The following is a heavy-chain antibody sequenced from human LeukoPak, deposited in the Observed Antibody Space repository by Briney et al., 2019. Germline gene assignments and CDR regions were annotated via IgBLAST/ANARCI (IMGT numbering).Heavy chain of an antibody. CDR2: INHSGST. J-gene: IGHJ4*02. CDR3: ARGLSHQEPFNFDY. V-gene: IGHV4-34*01. Sequence: SETLSLTCAVYGGSFSGYYWSWIRRPPGKGLEWIGEINHSGSTNYNPSLKSRVTISVDTSKNQFSLKLSSVTAADTAVYNCARGLSHQEPFNFDYWGQGTLVTVSS. CDR1: GGSFSGYY.